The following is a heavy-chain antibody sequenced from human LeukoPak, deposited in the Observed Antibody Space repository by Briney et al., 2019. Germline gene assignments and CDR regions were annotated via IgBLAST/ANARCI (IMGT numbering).Heavy chain of an antibody. CDR2: INPNSGGT. J-gene: IGHJ4*02. Sequence: ASVKVSCKASGYTFTGYYMHWVRQAPGQGLEWMGWINPNSGGTNYAQNFQGRVTMTRDTSISTAYMELSRLRSDDTAVYYCARDYYDSSVVGYWGQGTLVTVSS. D-gene: IGHD3-22*01. CDR1: GYTFTGYY. CDR3: ARDYYDSSVVGY. V-gene: IGHV1-2*02.